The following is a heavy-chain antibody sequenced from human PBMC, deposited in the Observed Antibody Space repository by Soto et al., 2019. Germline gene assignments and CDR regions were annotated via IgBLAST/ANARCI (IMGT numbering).Heavy chain of an antibody. CDR2: IYYSGTTT. J-gene: IGHJ4*02. CDR1: GGSISSYY. D-gene: IGHD1-26*01. V-gene: IGHV4-59*08. CDR3: ARLGGSYAVPHFDY. Sequence: SKTLSLTCTVSGGSISSYYWSWIRQPPGKGLEWIGYIYYSGTTTNYNPSLKSRVTLSVDTSKNQFSLKLSSVTAADTAVYYCARLGGSYAVPHFDYWGQGTLVTVSS.